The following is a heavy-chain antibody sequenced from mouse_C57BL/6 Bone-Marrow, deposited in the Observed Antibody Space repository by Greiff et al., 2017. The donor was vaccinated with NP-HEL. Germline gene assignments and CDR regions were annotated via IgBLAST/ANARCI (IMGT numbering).Heavy chain of an antibody. Sequence: EVKLVESGGGLVKPGGSLKLSCAASGFTFSSYAMSWVRQTPEKRLEWVATISDGGSYTYYPDNVKGRFTISRDNAKNNLYLQMSHLKSEDTAMYYCAREWGAWFAYWGQGTLVTVSA. CDR1: GFTFSSYA. J-gene: IGHJ3*01. CDR3: AREWGAWFAY. V-gene: IGHV5-4*01. CDR2: ISDGGSYT.